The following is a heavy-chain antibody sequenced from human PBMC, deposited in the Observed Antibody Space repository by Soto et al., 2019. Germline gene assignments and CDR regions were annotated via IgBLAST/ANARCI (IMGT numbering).Heavy chain of an antibody. D-gene: IGHD6-13*01. CDR3: ARAVDTGYSSSWYYPAIDYYYYYMDV. Sequence: ASVKVSCKASGYTFTSYGISWVRQAPGQGLEWMGWISAYNGNTNYAQKLQGRVTMTTDTSTSTAYMELRSLRSDDTAVYYCARAVDTGYSSSWYYPAIDYYYYYMDVWGKGTTVTVSS. V-gene: IGHV1-18*01. CDR1: GYTFTSYG. J-gene: IGHJ6*03. CDR2: ISAYNGNT.